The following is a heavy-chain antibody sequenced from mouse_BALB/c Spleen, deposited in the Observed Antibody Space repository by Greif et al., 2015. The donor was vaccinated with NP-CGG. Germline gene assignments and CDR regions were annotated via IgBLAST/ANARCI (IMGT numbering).Heavy chain of an antibody. J-gene: IGHJ4*01. Sequence: DVKLHVSGGGLVKPGGSLKLSCAASGFTFSSYTMSWVRQTPEKMLEWVATISSGGSYTYYPDSVKGRFTISRDNAKNTLYLKMNGQKSEDTAKYYCTGEGESCAMDYWGQGTSVTVSS. V-gene: IGHV5-6-4*01. CDR1: GFTFSSYT. CDR2: ISSGGSYT. CDR3: TGEGESCAMDY.